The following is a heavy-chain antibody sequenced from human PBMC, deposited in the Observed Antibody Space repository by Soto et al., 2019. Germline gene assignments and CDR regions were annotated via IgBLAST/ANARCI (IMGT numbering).Heavy chain of an antibody. CDR3: ARARALARA. V-gene: IGHV3-7*01. CDR1: GFTFSSYA. Sequence: GGSLRLSCAASGFTFSSYAMSRVRQAPGKGLEWVANINEDGSEKHYVDSVKGRFTISRDNAKNSVFLQMNSLKVEDTGVYFCARARALARAWAQGTLVTVSS. CDR2: INEDGSEK. D-gene: IGHD6-19*01. J-gene: IGHJ5*02.